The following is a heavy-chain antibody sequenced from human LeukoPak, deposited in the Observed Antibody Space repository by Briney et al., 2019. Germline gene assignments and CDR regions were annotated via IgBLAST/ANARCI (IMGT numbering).Heavy chain of an antibody. Sequence: EAGGSLRLSCAASGFTFSSYEMNWVRQAPGKGLEWVSYISSSGSTIYYADSVKGRFTISRDNAKNSLYLQMNSLRAEDTAVYYCARDGDSDYIFSYYFDYWGQGTLVTVSS. CDR3: ARDGDSDYIFSYYFDY. D-gene: IGHD2-21*02. CDR1: GFTFSSYE. V-gene: IGHV3-48*03. J-gene: IGHJ4*02. CDR2: ISSSGSTI.